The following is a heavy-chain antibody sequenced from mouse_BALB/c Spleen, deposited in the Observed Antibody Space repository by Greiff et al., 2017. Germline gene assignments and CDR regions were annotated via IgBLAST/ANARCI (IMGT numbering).Heavy chain of an antibody. CDR3: ARGRDGYAMDY. J-gene: IGHJ4*01. CDR1: SYTFTDYA. D-gene: IGHD2-3*01. CDR2: ISTYYGNT. V-gene: IGHV1-67*01. Sequence: VKLVESGPELVRPGVSVKISCKGSSYTFTDYAMHWVKQSHAKSLEWIGVISTYYGNTNYNQKFKGKATMTVDKSSSTAYMELARLTSEDSAVYYCARGRDGYAMDYWGQGTSVTVSS.